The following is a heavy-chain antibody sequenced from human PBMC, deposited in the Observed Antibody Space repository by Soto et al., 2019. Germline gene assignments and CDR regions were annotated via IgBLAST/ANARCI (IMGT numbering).Heavy chain of an antibody. D-gene: IGHD2-21*02. V-gene: IGHV3-23*01. CDR1: GFTFSSYS. J-gene: IGHJ4*02. CDR2: ISSSGGRT. CDR3: AKEVPGGGDCSWVDC. Sequence: GGSLRLSCAASGFTFSSYSMNWVRQAPGKGLEWVSSISSSGGRTYYADSVRDRFTISRDNSKNTLYLQMDSLRVEDTAVYYCAKEVPGGGDCSWVDCWGQGTRVTVSS.